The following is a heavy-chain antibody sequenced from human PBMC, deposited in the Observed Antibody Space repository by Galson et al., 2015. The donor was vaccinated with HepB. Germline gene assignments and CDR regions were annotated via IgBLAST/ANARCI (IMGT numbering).Heavy chain of an antibody. Sequence: SLRLSCAASGFTFSSYAMHWVRQAPGKGLEWVAVISYDGSNKYYADSVKGRFTISRDNSKNTLYLQMNSLRAEDTAVYYCARVWELLGGFDYWGQGTLVTVSS. CDR2: ISYDGSNK. V-gene: IGHV3-30-3*01. CDR1: GFTFSSYA. CDR3: ARVWELLGGFDY. J-gene: IGHJ4*02. D-gene: IGHD1-26*01.